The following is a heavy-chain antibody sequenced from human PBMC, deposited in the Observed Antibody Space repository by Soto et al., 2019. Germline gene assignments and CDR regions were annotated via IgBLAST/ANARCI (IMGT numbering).Heavy chain of an antibody. CDR1: GYSFSTYW. J-gene: IGHJ4*02. D-gene: IGHD4-4*01. CDR3: AREQGEYSSYFDY. CDR2: IYPRDSDT. Sequence: GESLKISCEGSGYSFSTYWIAWVRQLPGKGLEWMGMIYPRDSDTRYSPSFQGQVSISADTSINTAYLQWVSLKASDTAFYYCAREQGEYSSYFDYWGQGALVTVSS. V-gene: IGHV5-51*01.